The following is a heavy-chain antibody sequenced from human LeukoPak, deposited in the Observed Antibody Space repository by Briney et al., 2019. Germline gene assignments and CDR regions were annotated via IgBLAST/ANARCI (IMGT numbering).Heavy chain of an antibody. CDR2: INHSGST. Sequence: PSGTLSLTCAVYGGSFSGYYWSWIRQPPGKGLEWIGEINHSGSTNYNPSLKSRVTISVDTSKNQFSLKLSSVPAADTTVYYCAASRYDYGDYVPLVYWGQGTLVTVSS. V-gene: IGHV4-34*01. J-gene: IGHJ4*02. CDR1: GGSFSGYY. CDR3: AASRYDYGDYVPLVY. D-gene: IGHD4-17*01.